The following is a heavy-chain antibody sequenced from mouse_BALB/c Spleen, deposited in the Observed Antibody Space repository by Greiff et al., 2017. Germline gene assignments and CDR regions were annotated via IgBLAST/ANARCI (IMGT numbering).Heavy chain of an antibody. CDR2: ISSGGGST. J-gene: IGHJ1*01. CDR3: ARQNYWYFDV. V-gene: IGHV5-12-1*01. Sequence: EVKVVESGGGLVKPGGSLKLSCAASGFAFSSYDMSWVRQTPEKRLEWVAYISSGGGSTYYPDTVKGRFTISRDNAKNTLYLQMSSLKSEDTAMYYCARQNYWYFDVWGAGTTVTVSS. CDR1: GFAFSSYD.